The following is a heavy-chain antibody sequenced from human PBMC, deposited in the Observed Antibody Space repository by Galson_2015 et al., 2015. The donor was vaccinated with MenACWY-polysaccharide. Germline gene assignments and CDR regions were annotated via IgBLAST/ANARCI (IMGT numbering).Heavy chain of an antibody. CDR1: GFTVSSSY. V-gene: IGHV3-66*01. Sequence: SLRLSCAASGFTVSSSYMSWVRQAPGKGLEWVSVIYSGGSTYYADSVKGRFTISRDNSKNTLYLQMNSLRAEDTAVYYCAKGSGYYDSSGYPSTPYYFDYWGQGTLVTVSS. D-gene: IGHD3-22*01. CDR2: IYSGGST. CDR3: AKGSGYYDSSGYPSTPYYFDY. J-gene: IGHJ4*02.